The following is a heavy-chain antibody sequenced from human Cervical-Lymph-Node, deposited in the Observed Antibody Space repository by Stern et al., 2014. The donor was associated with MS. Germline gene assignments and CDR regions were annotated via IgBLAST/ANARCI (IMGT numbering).Heavy chain of an antibody. J-gene: IGHJ4*02. D-gene: IGHD3-10*01. Sequence: EVQLVESGGGLVKPGGSLRLSCAASGFTFSNHGMNWVRLAPGKGLEWGASTTKSDTYTHYADSVRGRFTISRDNAKNSLYLQMNSLRAEDTAVYYCARIFGNFFDNWGQGTLVTVSS. CDR1: GFTFSNHG. CDR2: TTKSDTYT. V-gene: IGHV3-21*01. CDR3: ARIFGNFFDN.